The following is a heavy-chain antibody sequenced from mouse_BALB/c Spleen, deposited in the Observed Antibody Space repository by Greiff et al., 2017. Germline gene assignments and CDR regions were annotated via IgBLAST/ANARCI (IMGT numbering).Heavy chain of an antibody. D-gene: IGHD1-1*01. CDR3: ARDGLRAMDY. V-gene: IGHV5-4*02. J-gene: IGHJ4*01. CDR1: GFTFSDYY. Sequence: EVQGVESGGGLVKPGGSLKLSCAASGFTFSDYYMYWVRQTPEKRLEWVATISDGGSYTYYPDSVKGRFTISRDNAKNNLYLQMSSLKSEDTAMYYCARDGLRAMDYWGQGTSVTVSS. CDR2: ISDGGSYT.